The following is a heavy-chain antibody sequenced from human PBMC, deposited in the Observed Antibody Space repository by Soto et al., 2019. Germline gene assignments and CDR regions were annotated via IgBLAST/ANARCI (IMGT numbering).Heavy chain of an antibody. V-gene: IGHV3-21*01. CDR1: GFTFSSYS. D-gene: IGHD2-2*01. CDR2: ISSSSSYI. Sequence: EVQLVESGGGLVKPGGSLRLSCAASGFTFSSYSMNWVRQAPGKGLEWVSSISSSSSYIYYADSVKGRFTISRDNAKNSLYLQMNSLRAEDTAVYYCARDSDAAMLGYYYYYMDVWGKGTTVTVSS. CDR3: ARDSDAAMLGYYYYYMDV. J-gene: IGHJ6*03.